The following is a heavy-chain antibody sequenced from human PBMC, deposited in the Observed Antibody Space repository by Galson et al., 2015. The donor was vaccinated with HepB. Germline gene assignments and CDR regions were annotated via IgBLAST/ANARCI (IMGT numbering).Heavy chain of an antibody. CDR2: INPSGGST. CDR1: GYTFTSYY. Sequence: SVKVSCKASGYTFTSYYMHWVRQAPGQGLEWMGIINPSGGSTSYAQKFQGRVTITRDTSASTAYMELSSLRSEDTAVYYCARDRPSLYYDSSGYTRGWGQGTLVTVSS. J-gene: IGHJ4*02. V-gene: IGHV1-46*01. CDR3: ARDRPSLYYDSSGYTRG. D-gene: IGHD3-22*01.